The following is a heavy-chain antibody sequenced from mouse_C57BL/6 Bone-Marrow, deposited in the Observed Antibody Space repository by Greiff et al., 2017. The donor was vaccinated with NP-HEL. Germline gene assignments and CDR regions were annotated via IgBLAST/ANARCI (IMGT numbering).Heavy chain of an antibody. V-gene: IGHV2-6*01. J-gene: IGHJ3*01. CDR3: ASGYYGSSPFAY. CDR1: GFSLTSYG. D-gene: IGHD1-1*01. Sequence: QVQLKESGPGLVAPSQCLSITCTVSGFSLTSYGVDWVRQSPGKGLEWLGVIWGVGSTNYNSALKSRLSTSKDNSKSQVFLKMNSLQTDDTAMYYCASGYYGSSPFAYWGQGTLVTVSA. CDR2: IWGVGST.